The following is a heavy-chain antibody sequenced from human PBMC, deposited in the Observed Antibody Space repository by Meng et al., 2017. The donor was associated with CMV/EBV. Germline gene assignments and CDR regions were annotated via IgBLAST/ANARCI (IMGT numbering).Heavy chain of an antibody. V-gene: IGHV1-69*06. CDR3: ARGRAEYSGYDEFDY. Sequence: SGGTFSSYAISWVRQAPGQGLEWMGGIIPIFGTTNYAQKFQGRVTITADKSTSTAYMELSSLRSEDAAVYYCARGRAEYSGYDEFDYWGQGTLVTVSS. CDR2: IIPIFGTT. CDR1: GGTFSSYA. J-gene: IGHJ4*02. D-gene: IGHD5-12*01.